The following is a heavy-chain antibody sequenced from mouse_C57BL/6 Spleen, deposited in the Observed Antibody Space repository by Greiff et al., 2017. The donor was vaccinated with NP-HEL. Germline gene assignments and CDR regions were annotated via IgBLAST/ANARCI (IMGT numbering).Heavy chain of an antibody. V-gene: IGHV1-80*01. CDR1: GYAFSSYW. CDR2: IYPGDGDT. Sequence: VQLQQSGAELVKPGASVKISCKASGYAFSSYWMNWVKQRPGKGLEWIGQIYPGDGDTNYNGKVKGKATMTADKSSSTAYMQLSSLTSEDSAVYFCARGFTTGGPFDYWGQGTTLTVSS. CDR3: ARGFTTGGPFDY. D-gene: IGHD1-1*01. J-gene: IGHJ2*01.